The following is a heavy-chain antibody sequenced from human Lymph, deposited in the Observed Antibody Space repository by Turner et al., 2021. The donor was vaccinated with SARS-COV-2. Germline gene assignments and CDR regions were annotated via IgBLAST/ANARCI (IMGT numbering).Heavy chain of an antibody. CDR2: ISYDGSKS. D-gene: IGHD5-12*01. Sequence: QVHLVGSGVGVVRPGRYLILSGPASDFTFSSHGMLWVRQAPDKGLELVAVISYDGSKSHYADSVKGRFTITRDNSKNTLYLQKNSLRAEDAALYYCERDCPPQDGYNPAGGFDIWGQGTMVTVSS. CDR3: ERDCPPQDGYNPAGGFDI. V-gene: IGHV3-30-3*01. J-gene: IGHJ3*02. CDR1: DFTFSSHG.